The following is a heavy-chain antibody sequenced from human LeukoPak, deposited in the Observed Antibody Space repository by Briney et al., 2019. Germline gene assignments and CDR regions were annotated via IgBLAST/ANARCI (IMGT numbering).Heavy chain of an antibody. CDR2: IYYSGST. V-gene: IGHV4-59*01. J-gene: IGHJ5*02. CDR3: ARGGSEDYNNWFDP. Sequence: PSETLSLTCTVSGGSISSYYWSWIRQPPGKGLEWLGYIYYSGSTNYNPSLKSRVTISVDTSKNQFSLKLSSVTAADTAVYYCARGGSEDYNNWFDPWGQGTLVTVSS. D-gene: IGHD3-16*01. CDR1: GGSISSYY.